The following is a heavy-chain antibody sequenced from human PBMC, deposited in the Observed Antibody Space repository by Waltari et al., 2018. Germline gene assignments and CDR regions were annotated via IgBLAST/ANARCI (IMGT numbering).Heavy chain of an antibody. V-gene: IGHV1-24*01. Sequence: QVQLVQSGAEVKKPGASVKVSCKVSGYTLTELSMHWVRQAPGKGLEWMGGFEPEDGETIYEQKFQGRVTMTENTSTDTAYMELSSLRSEDTAVYYCATGDNYWNHVSYWGQGTLVTVSS. CDR2: FEPEDGET. CDR1: GYTLTELS. D-gene: IGHD1-1*01. CDR3: ATGDNYWNHVSY. J-gene: IGHJ4*02.